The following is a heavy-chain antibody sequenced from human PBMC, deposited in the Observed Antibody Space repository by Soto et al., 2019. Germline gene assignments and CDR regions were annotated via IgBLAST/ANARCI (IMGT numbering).Heavy chain of an antibody. V-gene: IGHV3-21*01. CDR1: GFTFSSYS. D-gene: IGHD1-20*01. CDR3: ARDQPKYNWNVWRQNYYYYGMDV. Sequence: EVQLVESGGGLVKPGGSLRLSCAASGFTFSSYSMNWVRQAPGKGLEWVSSISSSSSYIYYADSVKGRFTISRDNAKNSLYLQMNSLRAEDTAVYYCARDQPKYNWNVWRQNYYYYGMDVWGQGTTVTVSS. CDR2: ISSSSSYI. J-gene: IGHJ6*02.